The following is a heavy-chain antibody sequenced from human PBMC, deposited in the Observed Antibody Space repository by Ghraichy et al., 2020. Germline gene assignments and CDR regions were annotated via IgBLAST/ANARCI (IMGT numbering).Heavy chain of an antibody. Sequence: SETLSLTCTVSGGSISSSSYYWGWIRQPPGKGLEWIGSIYYSGSTYYNPSLKSRVTISVDTSKNQFSLKLSSVTAADTAVYYCARYHGGPDDAFDIWGQGTMVTVSS. CDR2: IYYSGST. D-gene: IGHD4-23*01. CDR1: GGSISSSSYY. J-gene: IGHJ3*02. CDR3: ARYHGGPDDAFDI. V-gene: IGHV4-39*01.